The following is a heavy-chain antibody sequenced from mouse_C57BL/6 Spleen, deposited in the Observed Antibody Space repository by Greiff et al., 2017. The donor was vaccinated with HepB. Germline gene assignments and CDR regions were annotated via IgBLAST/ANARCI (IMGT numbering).Heavy chain of an antibody. CDR1: GYAFSSSW. J-gene: IGHJ4*01. V-gene: IGHV1-82*01. CDR3: ARRGGFYSNYAAMDY. Sequence: VQLQQSGPELVKPGASVKISCKASGYAFSSSWMNWVKQRPGKGLEWIGRIYPGDGDTNYNGKFKGKATLTADKSSSTAYMQLSSLTSEDSAVYFCARRGGFYSNYAAMDYWGQGTSVTVSS. D-gene: IGHD2-5*01. CDR2: IYPGDGDT.